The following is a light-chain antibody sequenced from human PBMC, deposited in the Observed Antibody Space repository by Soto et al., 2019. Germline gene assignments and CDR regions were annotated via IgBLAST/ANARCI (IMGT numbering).Light chain of an antibody. CDR3: QQHNDWPLT. J-gene: IGKJ4*01. V-gene: IGKV3-15*01. Sequence: EILMTQSPATLSVSPGEGLTLSCRASQSISRTLAWYQQRPGQAPRLLIYGASSRATGVPARFSGSGSGTEFTLTISSLQSEDFAVDDCQQHNDWPLTFGGGTKVDIK. CDR2: GAS. CDR1: QSISRT.